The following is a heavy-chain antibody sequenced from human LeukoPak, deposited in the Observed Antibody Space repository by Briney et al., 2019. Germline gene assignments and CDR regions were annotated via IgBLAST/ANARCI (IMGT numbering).Heavy chain of an antibody. V-gene: IGHV1-2*02. Sequence: EASVKVSCKASGYTFTDYYMHWVRQAPGQGPEWMGWINTNTGRTTYAQKFQGRATMTSDTSISTAYMELRSLTSDDTAVYFCAREGDVVVEVNWFDPWGQGPLVTVSS. CDR3: AREGDVVVEVNWFDP. CDR1: GYTFTDYY. CDR2: INTNTGRT. J-gene: IGHJ5*02. D-gene: IGHD2-15*01.